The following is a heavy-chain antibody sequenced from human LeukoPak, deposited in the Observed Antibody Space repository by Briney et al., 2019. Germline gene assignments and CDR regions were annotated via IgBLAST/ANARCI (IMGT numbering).Heavy chain of an antibody. J-gene: IGHJ3*02. CDR1: GGSISSYY. V-gene: IGHV4-59*08. Sequence: PSETLSLTCTVSGGSISSYYWSWIRQPPGKGLEWIGYIYYSGSTNYNPSLKSRVTISVDTSKNQFSLKLSSATAADTAVYYCARETGIGDAFDIWGQGTMVTVSS. D-gene: IGHD3-10*01. CDR3: ARETGIGDAFDI. CDR2: IYYSGST.